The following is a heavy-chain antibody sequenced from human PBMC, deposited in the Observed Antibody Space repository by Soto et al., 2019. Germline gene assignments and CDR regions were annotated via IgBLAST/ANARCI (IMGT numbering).Heavy chain of an antibody. V-gene: IGHV3-7*01. Sequence: EVQLVESGGGLVRRGGSLRLSCAASAVTFNTYWMAWVRQAPGKGPEWVASIKQDGGETFYMDSVRGRFTISRDNAKNSLYLQMNSLRAEDMAVYYCAREVRATFDPWGQGTLVTVSS. CDR1: AVTFNTYW. D-gene: IGHD1-26*01. J-gene: IGHJ5*02. CDR3: AREVRATFDP. CDR2: IKQDGGET.